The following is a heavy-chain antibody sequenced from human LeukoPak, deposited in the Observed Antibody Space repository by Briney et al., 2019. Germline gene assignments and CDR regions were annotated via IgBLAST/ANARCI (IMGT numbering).Heavy chain of an antibody. CDR2: IIPILGIA. J-gene: IGHJ4*02. V-gene: IGHV1-69*04. CDR3: ARDPGNYYDSTHTG. D-gene: IGHD3-22*01. CDR1: GGTFSSYA. Sequence: GASVTVSCKASGGTFSSYAISWVRQAPGQGLEWMGRIIPILGIANYAQKFQGRVTITADKSTSTAYMELSSLRSEDTAVYYCARDPGNYYDSTHTGWGQGTLVTVSS.